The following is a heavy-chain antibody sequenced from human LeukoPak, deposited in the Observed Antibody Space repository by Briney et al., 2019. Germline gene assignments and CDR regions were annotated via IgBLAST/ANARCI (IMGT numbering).Heavy chain of an antibody. V-gene: IGHV1-69*06. J-gene: IGHJ5*02. D-gene: IGHD3-9*01. Sequence: ASVKVSCKASGGTFSSYASSWVRQAPGRGLEWMGGIIPIFGTANYAQKFQGRVTITADKSTSTAYMELSSLRSEDTAVYYCAREPGGVLRYFDFLGRGWFDPWGQGTLVTVSS. CDR1: GGTFSSYA. CDR3: AREPGGVLRYFDFLGRGWFDP. CDR2: IIPIFGTA.